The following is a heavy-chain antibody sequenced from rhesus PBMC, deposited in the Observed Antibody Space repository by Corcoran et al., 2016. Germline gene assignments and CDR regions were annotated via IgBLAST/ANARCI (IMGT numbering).Heavy chain of an antibody. CDR1: GGSISDSYR. J-gene: IGHJ4*01. CDR3: ARKGRPLDY. V-gene: IGHV4S10*01. CDR2: IYGSSTST. D-gene: IGHD1-44*02. Sequence: QVQLQESGPGVVKPSETLSLTCAVSGGSISDSYRWSWIRPPPGKGLDWIGYIYGSSTSTKDNPSLKSRVTISKDTSKNQVSLKLSSVTAADTAVYYCARKGRPLDYWGQGVLVTVSS.